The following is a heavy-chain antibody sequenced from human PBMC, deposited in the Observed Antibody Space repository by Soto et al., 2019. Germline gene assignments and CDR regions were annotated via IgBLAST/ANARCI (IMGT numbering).Heavy chain of an antibody. CDR1: GGTFSTSA. J-gene: IGHJ6*02. Sequence: QVQVVQSGAEVKKPGSSVKVSCKTSGGTFSTSAISWVRQAPGQGLEWMGGIMPIFRTSDYGQRFQGRVTSTADESASTANLELSSLRSEDTAVYYCATHKDRAQLGGTYYSIMAVWGQGTTVTVTS. D-gene: IGHD3-3*02. CDR2: IMPIFRTS. V-gene: IGHV1-69*12. CDR3: ATHKDRAQLGGTYYSIMAV.